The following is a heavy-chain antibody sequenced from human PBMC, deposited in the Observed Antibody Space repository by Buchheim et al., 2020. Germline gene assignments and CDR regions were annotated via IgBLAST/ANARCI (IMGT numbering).Heavy chain of an antibody. Sequence: QVQLVESGGGVVQPGRSLRLSCAASGFTFSSYAMHWVRQAPGKGLEWVAVISYDGSNKYYADSVKGRFTISRDNSKNTLYLQMNSLRAEDTAVYYCAMERYCSGGSGYGYNWFDPWGQGTL. D-gene: IGHD2-15*01. V-gene: IGHV3-30*04. CDR1: GFTFSSYA. CDR3: AMERYCSGGSGYGYNWFDP. CDR2: ISYDGSNK. J-gene: IGHJ5*02.